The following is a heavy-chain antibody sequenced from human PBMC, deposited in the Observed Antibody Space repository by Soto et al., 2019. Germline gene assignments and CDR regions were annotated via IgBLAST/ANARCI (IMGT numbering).Heavy chain of an antibody. V-gene: IGHV1-2*04. D-gene: IGHD3-10*01. J-gene: IGHJ6*03. CDR3: ARDWYYYGSGSYRPPSDYYYMDV. CDR2: INPNSGGT. Sequence: QVPLVQSGAEVKKPGASVKVSCKASGYTFTGYYMHWVRQAPGQGLEWMGWINPNSGGTNYAQKFQGWVTMTRDTSISTAYMELSRLRSDDTAVYYCARDWYYYGSGSYRPPSDYYYMDVWGKGTTVTVSS. CDR1: GYTFTGYY.